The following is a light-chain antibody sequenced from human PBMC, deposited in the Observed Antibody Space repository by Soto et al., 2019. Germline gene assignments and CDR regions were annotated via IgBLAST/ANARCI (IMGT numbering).Light chain of an antibody. Sequence: EVVLTQSPATLSLSPGERANLSCRTSQSVSRTLAWYQQKSGQAPRLLIYAASNRATGIPTWFSGSGSGTYFTLTISSLEPEDFAFYYCQQRYNWPQTFGQGTKVEIK. CDR1: QSVSRT. V-gene: IGKV3-11*01. CDR2: AAS. J-gene: IGKJ1*01. CDR3: QQRYNWPQT.